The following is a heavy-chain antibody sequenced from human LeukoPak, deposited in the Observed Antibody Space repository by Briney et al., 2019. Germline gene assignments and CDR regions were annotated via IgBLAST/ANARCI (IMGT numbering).Heavy chain of an antibody. Sequence: TSETLSLTCTVSGYSISSGYNWGWIRQPPGKGLEWIGSIYHSGSTYYNPSLKSRVTISVDTSKNQFSLKLSSVTAADTAVYYCARLSGSYPPGVIQHWGQGTLVTVSS. CDR3: ARLSGSYPPGVIQH. CDR1: GYSISSGYN. CDR2: IYHSGST. J-gene: IGHJ1*01. V-gene: IGHV4-38-2*02. D-gene: IGHD1-26*01.